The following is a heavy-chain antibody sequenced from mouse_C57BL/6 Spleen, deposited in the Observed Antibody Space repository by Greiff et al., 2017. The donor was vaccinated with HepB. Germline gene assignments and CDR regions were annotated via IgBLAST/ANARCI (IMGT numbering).Heavy chain of an antibody. D-gene: IGHD2-1*01. CDR3: ARDYYGNYYAMDY. Sequence: VQLKESGPGLVKPSQSLSLTCSVTGYSITSGYYWNWIRQFPGNKLEWMGYISYDGSNNYNPSLKNRISITRDTSKNQFFLKLNSVTTEDTATYYCARDYYGNYYAMDYWGQGTSVTVSS. CDR2: ISYDGSN. J-gene: IGHJ4*01. CDR1: GYSITSGYY. V-gene: IGHV3-6*01.